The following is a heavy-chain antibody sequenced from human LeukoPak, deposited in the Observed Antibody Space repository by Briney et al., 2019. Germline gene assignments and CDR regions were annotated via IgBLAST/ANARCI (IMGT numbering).Heavy chain of an antibody. CDR2: IYTSRST. V-gene: IGHV4-4*07. CDR1: GGSISSYY. J-gene: IGHJ5*02. CDR3: ARLLGYCSGGSCLNWFDP. Sequence: SETLSLTCTVSGGSISSYYWSWIRQPPGKGLEWIGRIYTSRSTNYNPSLNSRVTMSVDTSKNQFPLKMSSVTAADTAVYYCARLLGYCSGGSCLNWFDPWGQGTLVTVSS. D-gene: IGHD2-15*01.